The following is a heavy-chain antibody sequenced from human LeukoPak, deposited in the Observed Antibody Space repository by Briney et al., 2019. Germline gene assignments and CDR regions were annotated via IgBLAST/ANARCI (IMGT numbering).Heavy chain of an antibody. CDR1: GGSFSGYY. D-gene: IGHD5-18*01. CDR2: INHSGST. Sequence: HPSETLSLTCAVYGGSFSGYYWSWIRQPPGKGLEWIGEINHSGSTNYNPSLKSRVTISVDTSKNQFSLKLSSVTAADTAVYYCARGRNTAMARPPIYYYYMDVWGKGITVTVSS. J-gene: IGHJ6*03. CDR3: ARGRNTAMARPPIYYYYMDV. V-gene: IGHV4-34*01.